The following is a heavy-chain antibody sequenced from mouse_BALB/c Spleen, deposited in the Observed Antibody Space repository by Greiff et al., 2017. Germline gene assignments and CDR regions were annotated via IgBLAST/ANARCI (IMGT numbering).Heavy chain of an antibody. CDR2: ISSGSSTI. V-gene: IGHV5-17*02. CDR3: ASHYYDAMDY. J-gene: IGHJ4*01. D-gene: IGHD1-2*01. Sequence: EVQVVESGGGLVQPGGSRKLSCAASGFTFSSFGMHWVRQAPEKGLEWVAYISSGSSTIYYADTVKGRFTISRDNPKNTLFLQMTSLRSEDTAMYYCASHYYDAMDYWGQGTSVTVSS. CDR1: GFTFSSFG.